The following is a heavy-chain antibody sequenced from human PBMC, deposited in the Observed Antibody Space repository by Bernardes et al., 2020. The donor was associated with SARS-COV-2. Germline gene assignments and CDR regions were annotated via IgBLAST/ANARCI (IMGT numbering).Heavy chain of an antibody. V-gene: IGHV3-30-3*01. CDR2: ISNDGSIK. J-gene: IGHJ4*02. CDR1: GFTFSSSA. CDR3: TRGLELELITWFDY. Sequence: GWSLRLSCTASGFTFSSSAMHWVRQAPGKGPEWVAVISNDGSIKYYTDSVKGRFTISRDNSKNTLYLLMNSLRTDDTDVYYCTRGLELELITWFDYWGQGTLVTVSS. D-gene: IGHD1-7*01.